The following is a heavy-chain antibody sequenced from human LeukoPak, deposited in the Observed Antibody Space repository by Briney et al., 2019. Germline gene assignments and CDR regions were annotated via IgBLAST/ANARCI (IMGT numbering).Heavy chain of an antibody. V-gene: IGHV1-58*02. CDR1: GFTFTSSA. CDR3: AAEYYYDSSGYYNYGMDV. Sequence: ASVKVSCKGSGFTFTSSAMQWVRHARGERLEWIGCIVVGSGNTNYAQKFQERVTITRDMSTSTAYMELSSLRSEDTAVYYCAAEYYYDSSGYYNYGMDVWGQGTTVTVSS. J-gene: IGHJ6*01. D-gene: IGHD3-22*01. CDR2: IVVGSGNT.